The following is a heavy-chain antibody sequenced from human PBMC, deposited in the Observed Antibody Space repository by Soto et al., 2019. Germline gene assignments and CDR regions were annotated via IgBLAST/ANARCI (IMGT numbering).Heavy chain of an antibody. V-gene: IGHV1-69*04. CDR2: IIPILGIA. CDR1: GGRFSSYT. Sequence: GASVKVSCRASGGRFSSYTISWVRQAPGQGLEWMGRIIPILGIANYAQKFQGRVTITADKSTSTAYMELSSLRSEDTAVYYCARDGVTGAVDYWGQGTLVTVSS. D-gene: IGHD7-27*01. CDR3: ARDGVTGAVDY. J-gene: IGHJ4*02.